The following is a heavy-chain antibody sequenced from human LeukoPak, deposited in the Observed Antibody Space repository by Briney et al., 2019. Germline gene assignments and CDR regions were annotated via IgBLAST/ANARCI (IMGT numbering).Heavy chain of an antibody. J-gene: IGHJ4*02. CDR2: TKPDGTTK. V-gene: IGHV3-7*03. Sequence: GGSLRLSCAASGFPFSSYSMTWVRQAPGKGLEWVANTKPDGTTKFYVDSVKGRFTISRDSALNSLYLQMNSLRAEDTAIYYCARSIPYGTTWYGRSDYWGQGTLVTVSS. D-gene: IGHD6-13*01. CDR1: GFPFSSYS. CDR3: ARSIPYGTTWYGRSDY.